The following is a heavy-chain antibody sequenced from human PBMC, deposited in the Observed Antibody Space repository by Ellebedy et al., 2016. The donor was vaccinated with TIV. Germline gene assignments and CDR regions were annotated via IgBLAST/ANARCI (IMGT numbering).Heavy chain of an antibody. CDR2: IRNKPFGETT. D-gene: IGHD5-18*01. CDR1: GFNFGDYI. V-gene: IGHV3-49*03. Sequence: PGGSLRLSCISSGFNFGDYIMTWFRQAPGKGLEWVGFIRNKPFGETTDYAASVKGRFTVSRDDSKNIAYLQMNSLKTEDTAMYYCSRSHQSAAMAPYFDLWGQGALVTVSS. J-gene: IGHJ4*02. CDR3: SRSHQSAAMAPYFDL.